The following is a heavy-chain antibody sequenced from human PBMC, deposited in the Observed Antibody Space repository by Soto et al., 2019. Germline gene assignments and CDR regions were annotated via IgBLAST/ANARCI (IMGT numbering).Heavy chain of an antibody. D-gene: IGHD5-12*01. Sequence: PGGSLRLSCAASGFTVSSNYMSWVRQAPGKGLELVSVIYSGGSTYYADSVKGRFTISRDNSKNTLYLQMNSLRAEDTAVYYCVRVIVADAFDIRGQGTMVTVSS. J-gene: IGHJ3*02. CDR3: VRVIVADAFDI. CDR2: IYSGGST. CDR1: GFTVSSNY. V-gene: IGHV3-66*01.